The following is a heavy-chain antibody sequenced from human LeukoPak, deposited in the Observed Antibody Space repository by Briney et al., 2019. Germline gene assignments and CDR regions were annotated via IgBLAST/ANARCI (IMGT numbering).Heavy chain of an antibody. Sequence: GGSLRLPCAASGFTFDDYGMSWVRQAPGKGLEWVSGINWNGGSTGYADSVKGRFTISRDNAKNSLYLQMNSLRAEDTALYYCAREDYSSYVFYYYYYMDVWGKGTTVTVSS. CDR3: AREDYSSYVFYYYYYMDV. D-gene: IGHD4-11*01. J-gene: IGHJ6*03. CDR1: GFTFDDYG. CDR2: INWNGGST. V-gene: IGHV3-20*04.